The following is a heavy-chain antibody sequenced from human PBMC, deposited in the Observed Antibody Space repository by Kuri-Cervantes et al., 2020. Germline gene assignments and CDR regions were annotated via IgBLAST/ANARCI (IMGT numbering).Heavy chain of an antibody. Sequence: GSLRLSCNVSGVSVRSYHWSWIRQPPGKGLEWIGTIFHSGSTYYNPSLKSRLTMSVDTSKNQFSLKLSSVTAADTAIYFCARSFQQQLVHDWFDPWGQGTLVTVSS. J-gene: IGHJ5*02. CDR1: GVSVRSYH. D-gene: IGHD6-13*01. CDR2: IFHSGST. CDR3: ARSFQQQLVHDWFDP. V-gene: IGHV4-59*04.